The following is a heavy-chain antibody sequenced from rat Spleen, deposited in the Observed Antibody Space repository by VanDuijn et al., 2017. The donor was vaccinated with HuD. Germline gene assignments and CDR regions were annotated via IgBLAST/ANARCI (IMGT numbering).Heavy chain of an antibody. J-gene: IGHJ2*01. CDR3: ARRHYGYTDYFDY. Sequence: EVQLVDSGGGLVQPGRSLKLSCAASGFTFSNFGMVWVRQAPTKGLEWVATITYDGSTTYYRDSVKGRFTISRDNVKSTLDMQMDSLRSEDTATYYCARRHYGYTDYFDYWGQGVMVTVSS. CDR1: GFTFSNFG. CDR2: ITYDGSTT. V-gene: IGHV5-29*01. D-gene: IGHD1-9*01.